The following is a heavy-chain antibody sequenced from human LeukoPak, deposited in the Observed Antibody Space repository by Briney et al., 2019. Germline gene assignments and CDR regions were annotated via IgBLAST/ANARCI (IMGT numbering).Heavy chain of an antibody. CDR1: GFTVSSNY. Sequence: GGSLRLSCAASGFTVSSNYMSWVRQAPGKGLEWVSVIYSGGSTYYADSVKGRFTISRNNSKNTLYLQMNSLRAEDTAVYDCARVELSYYYFGMDVWGQGTTVTVSS. D-gene: IGHD1-7*01. CDR2: IYSGGST. CDR3: ARVELSYYYFGMDV. V-gene: IGHV3-53*04. J-gene: IGHJ6*02.